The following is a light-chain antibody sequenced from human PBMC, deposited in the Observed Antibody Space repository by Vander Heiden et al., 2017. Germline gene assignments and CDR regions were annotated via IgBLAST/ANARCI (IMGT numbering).Light chain of an antibody. CDR3: ATWDDSLNDYV. J-gene: IGLJ1*01. V-gene: IGLV1-44*01. CDR1: SSNIGCNT. Sequence: QSVLTPPPSASGTPGHRITISCSGSSSNIGCNTVNWYQQLPGTAPKLLSYSNNQRPSGVPDRFSGSKSGTSASLAISGLQSEDEADYYCATWDDSLNDYVFGTGTKVTVL. CDR2: SNN.